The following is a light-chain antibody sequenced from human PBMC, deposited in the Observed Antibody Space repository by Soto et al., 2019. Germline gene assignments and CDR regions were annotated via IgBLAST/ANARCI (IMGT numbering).Light chain of an antibody. CDR2: GAS. Sequence: DIQMTQSPSSLSASVGDRVTITCRASQNIARYLSWYQQKHGKAPMLLIYGASTLQGGVPSRFSGSRWGRDLRVATDSLQPEDFATYYCPQSFTSHWTVGQGTKVDIK. J-gene: IGKJ1*01. V-gene: IGKV1-39*01. CDR3: PQSFTSHWT. CDR1: QNIARY.